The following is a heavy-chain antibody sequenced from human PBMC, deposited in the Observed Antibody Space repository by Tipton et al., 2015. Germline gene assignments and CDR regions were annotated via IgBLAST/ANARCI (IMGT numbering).Heavy chain of an antibody. CDR2: VSHSDTS. CDR1: GGSVSSGNYY. V-gene: IGHV4-61*01. Sequence: GLVKPSESLSLTCNVSGGSVSSGNYYWSWIRQPPGKGLEWIGYVSHSDTSHYNPSLKSRVTISVDTSKNQFSLTLNSLTAADTAVYYCARDLEHGMDVWGQGTTVTVSS. D-gene: IGHD5-24*01. CDR3: ARDLEHGMDV. J-gene: IGHJ6*02.